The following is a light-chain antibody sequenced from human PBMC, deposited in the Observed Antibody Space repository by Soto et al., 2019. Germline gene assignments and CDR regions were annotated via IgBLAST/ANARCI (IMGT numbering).Light chain of an antibody. J-gene: IGKJ5*01. Sequence: EIRMTQSPSSLSASVGDGGNIXCRASQTISKSLDWYQQKPGKAPNLLIYDASTLMSGGPPSFSGSGSGTEFTRPISSLQPGDFATYYRQQSETYPLTFGQGTRLEI. CDR3: QQSETYPLT. CDR1: QTISKS. V-gene: IGKV1-5*01. CDR2: DAS.